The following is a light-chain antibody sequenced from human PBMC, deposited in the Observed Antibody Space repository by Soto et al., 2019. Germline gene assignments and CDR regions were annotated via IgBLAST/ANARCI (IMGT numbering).Light chain of an antibody. V-gene: IGKV3-20*01. Sequence: ETVLTQSPGTLSLSPGERATLSCRASQTIRSNYLAWYRQTPGQAPRLLIYGTSNRATGIADRFSGSGSGTDFNLIISRLEPEDVALYYCQQHGSSPWTFGQGTKVEIK. J-gene: IGKJ1*01. CDR3: QQHGSSPWT. CDR1: QTIRSNY. CDR2: GTS.